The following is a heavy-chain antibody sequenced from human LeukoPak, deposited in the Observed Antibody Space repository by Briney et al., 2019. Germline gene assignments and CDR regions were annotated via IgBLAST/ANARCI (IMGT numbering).Heavy chain of an antibody. CDR1: GITLSNYG. CDR3: AKRGVVIRVILVGFHKEAYYFDS. J-gene: IGHJ4*02. D-gene: IGHD3-22*01. Sequence: PGGPLRLSCAGSGITLSNYGMSWVRQAPGKGLEWVAGISGSGGSTNYADSVKGRFTISRDNPKNTLYLQMNILRAEDTAVYFCAKRGVVIRVILVGFHKEAYYFDSWGQGALVTVSS. V-gene: IGHV3-23*01. CDR2: ISGSGGST.